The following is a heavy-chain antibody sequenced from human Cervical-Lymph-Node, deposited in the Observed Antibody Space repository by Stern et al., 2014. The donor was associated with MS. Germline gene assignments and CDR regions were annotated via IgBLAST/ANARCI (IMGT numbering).Heavy chain of an antibody. CDR1: GFPFTTYW. D-gene: IGHD4-17*01. Sequence: EVQLVQSGGGLVQPWGSLRLSCAASGFPFTTYWMSWVRQAPGQGLEWVANIKHDGSEEYYVDSVKGRFTISRDDAKTSLYLQMDSLRAEDTAVYYCARNAYGDLSYWYFDLWGRGTLVTVSS. CDR2: IKHDGSEE. CDR3: ARNAYGDLSYWYFDL. J-gene: IGHJ2*01. V-gene: IGHV3-7*01.